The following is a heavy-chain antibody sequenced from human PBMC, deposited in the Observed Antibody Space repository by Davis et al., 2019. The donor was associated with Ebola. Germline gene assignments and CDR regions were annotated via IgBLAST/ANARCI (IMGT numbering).Heavy chain of an antibody. Sequence: GGSLRLSCAASGFTFSSYWMSWVRQAPGKGLEWVANIKQDGSEKYYVDSVKGRFTISRDNAKNSLYLQMNSLRADDTAVYYCARVSGGVNYDFWSGYPLRPFDYWGQGTLVTVSS. CDR1: GFTFSSYW. CDR2: IKQDGSEK. CDR3: ARVSGGVNYDFWSGYPLRPFDY. V-gene: IGHV3-7*03. J-gene: IGHJ4*02. D-gene: IGHD3-3*01.